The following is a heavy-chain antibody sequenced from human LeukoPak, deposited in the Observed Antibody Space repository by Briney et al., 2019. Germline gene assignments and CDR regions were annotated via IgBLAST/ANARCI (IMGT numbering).Heavy chain of an antibody. V-gene: IGHV3-21*01. CDR2: VSSTSSFI. D-gene: IGHD1-1*01. Sequence: PGGSLRLSCAASGFTVSSNYINWVRQAPGKGLEWVSCVSSTSSFIYYADSVKGRFTISRDNAKNSLYLQMNSLRAEDTAVYYCARENWNDWFDPWGQGTLVTVSS. CDR3: ARENWNDWFDP. J-gene: IGHJ5*02. CDR1: GFTVSSNY.